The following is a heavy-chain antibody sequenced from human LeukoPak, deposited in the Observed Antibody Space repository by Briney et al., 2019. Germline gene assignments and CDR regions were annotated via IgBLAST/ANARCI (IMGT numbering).Heavy chain of an antibody. CDR2: MSSSGSTI. CDR1: GFIFSDYY. J-gene: IGHJ4*02. CDR3: ASIFGELFPIDY. D-gene: IGHD3-10*02. V-gene: IGHV3-11*01. Sequence: GGSLRLSCAASGFIFSDYYMGWIRQAPGKGLEWVSYMSSSGSTIYYAESVKGRFTISRDNAKNSLYLQMNSLRAEDTAVYYCASIFGELFPIDYWGQGTLATVSS.